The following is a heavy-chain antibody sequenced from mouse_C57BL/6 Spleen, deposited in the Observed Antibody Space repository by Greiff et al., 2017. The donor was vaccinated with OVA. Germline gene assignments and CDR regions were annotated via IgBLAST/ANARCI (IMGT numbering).Heavy chain of an antibody. CDR1: GFTFSSYA. CDR3: ARDRRYGSMDY. D-gene: IGHD1-1*01. V-gene: IGHV5-4*01. CDR2: ISDGGSYT. J-gene: IGHJ4*01. Sequence: EVQRVESGGGLVKPGGSLKLSCAASGFTFSSYAMSWVRQTPEKRLEWVATISDGGSYTYYPDNVKGRFTISRDNAKNNLYLQMSHLKSEDTAMYYCARDRRYGSMDYWGQGTSVTVSS.